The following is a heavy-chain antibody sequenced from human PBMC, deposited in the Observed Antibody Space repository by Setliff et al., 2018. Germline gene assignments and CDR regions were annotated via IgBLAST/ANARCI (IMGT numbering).Heavy chain of an antibody. CDR3: ARVYGENDLPDI. Sequence: PSETLSLTCTVSGGPITSHSYYWAWIRQPPGKGLEWTGSIYYDGRTLSHPSLRSRVTVSVDTSKNQFSLKLTSVTAADTAMYYCARVYGENDLPDIWGQGTMVTVSS. D-gene: IGHD4-17*01. V-gene: IGHV4-39*07. J-gene: IGHJ3*02. CDR1: GGPITSHSYY. CDR2: IYYDGRT.